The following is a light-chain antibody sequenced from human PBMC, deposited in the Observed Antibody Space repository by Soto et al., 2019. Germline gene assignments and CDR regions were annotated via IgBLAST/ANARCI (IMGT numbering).Light chain of an antibody. Sequence: EIVMTQSPATLSVSPGERATLSCRASQSVSNNLAWYQRKPGQAPRLLIYSASTRATGIPARFSGSGSGTEFTLTISSLQSEDFAVYYCQQYNNWPPLTFGGGTKVEIK. V-gene: IGKV3-15*01. J-gene: IGKJ4*01. CDR2: SAS. CDR1: QSVSNN. CDR3: QQYNNWPPLT.